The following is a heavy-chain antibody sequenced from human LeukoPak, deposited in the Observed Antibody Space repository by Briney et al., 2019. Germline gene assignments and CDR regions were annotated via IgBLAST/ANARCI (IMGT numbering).Heavy chain of an antibody. J-gene: IGHJ6*02. CDR1: GFTFSSYA. CDR3: ARASSTVTRPYYYRKDV. V-gene: IGHV3-30-3*01. Sequence: GRSLRLSCAASGFTFSSYAMHWVRQAPGKGLEWVAVISYDGSNKYYADSVKGRFTISRDNSKNTLYLQMNSLRAEDTAVYYCARASSTVTRPYYYRKDVWGQGTTVTVSS. CDR2: ISYDGSNK. D-gene: IGHD4-17*01.